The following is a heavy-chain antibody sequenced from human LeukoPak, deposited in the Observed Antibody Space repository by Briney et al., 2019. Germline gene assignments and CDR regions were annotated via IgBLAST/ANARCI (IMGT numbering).Heavy chain of an antibody. Sequence: SETLSLTCAVYGGSFSGYYWSWIRQPPGKGLEWIGEINHSGSTNYNPSLKSRVTISVDTSKNQFSLKLSSVTAADTAVYYCARAPLTKSAGAFDIWGQGTMVTVSS. CDR3: ARAPLTKSAGAFDI. CDR2: INHSGST. D-gene: IGHD3-9*01. CDR1: GGSFSGYY. V-gene: IGHV4-34*01. J-gene: IGHJ3*02.